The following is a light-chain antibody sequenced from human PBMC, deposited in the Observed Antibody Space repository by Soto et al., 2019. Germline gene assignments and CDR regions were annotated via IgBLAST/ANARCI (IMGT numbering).Light chain of an antibody. Sequence: QSALTQPASVSGSPGQSITISCTGTSSDVGGYDHVSWYQQHPGKAPKLMIYEVTYRPSGVSNRFSGSKSGNTASLTISGLQAEDEADYYCSSYTSISTPPYVFGTGTKLTVL. J-gene: IGLJ1*01. CDR3: SSYTSISTPPYV. CDR1: SSDVGGYDH. V-gene: IGLV2-14*01. CDR2: EVT.